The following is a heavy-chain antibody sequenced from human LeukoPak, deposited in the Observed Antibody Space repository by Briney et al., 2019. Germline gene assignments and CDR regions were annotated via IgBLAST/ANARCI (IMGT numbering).Heavy chain of an antibody. D-gene: IGHD5-12*01. CDR3: ARDHSVATIGRGYDYYMDV. J-gene: IGHJ6*03. CDR2: ISPNSGGT. CDR1: GYIFIVHY. Sequence: ASVKVSCKASGYIFIVHYIHWVRQAPGQGLEWMGWISPNSGGTKYAQTFQGRVTMTRDTSMSTVYMELSSLTSDDTAVYYCARDHSVATIGRGYDYYMDVWGNGTTVTVSS. V-gene: IGHV1-2*02.